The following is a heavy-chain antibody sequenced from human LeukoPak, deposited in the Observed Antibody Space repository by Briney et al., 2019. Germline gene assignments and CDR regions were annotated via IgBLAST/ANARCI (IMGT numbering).Heavy chain of an antibody. D-gene: IGHD3-22*01. CDR3: AKDHFSYYYDSSGYYPSDY. CDR1: GFTFSSYA. Sequence: PGGSLRLSCAASGFTFSSYAMSWVRQAPGKGLEWVSAISGSGGSTYYADSVKGRFTISRDNSKNTLYLQMNSLRAEDTAVYYCAKDHFSYYYDSSGYYPSDYWGQGTLVTVSS. V-gene: IGHV3-23*01. J-gene: IGHJ4*02. CDR2: ISGSGGST.